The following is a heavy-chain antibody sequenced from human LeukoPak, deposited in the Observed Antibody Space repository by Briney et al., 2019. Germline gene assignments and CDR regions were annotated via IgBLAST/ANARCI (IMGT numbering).Heavy chain of an antibody. CDR2: IYPGGSA. V-gene: IGHV3-53*01. CDR3: TTYSGLHERRYGFDI. CDR1: GFTVSSNY. Sequence: GGSLRLSCAASGFTVSSNYMTWVRQAPGKGLEWVSVIYPGGSAYYIDSVRGRFTISRDNSKNTLYLQMNSLVAEDTAVYYCTTYSGLHERRYGFDIWGRGTMVTVSS. D-gene: IGHD2-15*01. J-gene: IGHJ3*02.